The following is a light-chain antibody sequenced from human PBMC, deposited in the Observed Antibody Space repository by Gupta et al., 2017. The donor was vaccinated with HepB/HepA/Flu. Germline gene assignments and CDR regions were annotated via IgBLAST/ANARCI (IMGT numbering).Light chain of an antibody. J-gene: IGLJ1*01. Sequence: QSALTQPASVSGPPGPSITISCTGTSSDVGGYNYVSWYQQHPGKAPKLMIYDVSNRPSGVSNRFSGSKSGYTASLTISGLQAEDEADYYCSSYTSSSTLYVFGTGTKVTVL. V-gene: IGLV2-14*01. CDR3: SSYTSSSTLYV. CDR1: SSDVGGYNY. CDR2: DVS.